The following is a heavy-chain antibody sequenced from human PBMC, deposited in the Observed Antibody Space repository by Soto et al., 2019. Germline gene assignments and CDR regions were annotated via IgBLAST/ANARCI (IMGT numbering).Heavy chain of an antibody. D-gene: IGHD1-1*01. V-gene: IGHV5-51*01. CDR2: IYPGDSDT. Sequence: PGESLKISCKGSGYSFTSYWIGWVRQMPGKGLEWMGIIYPGDSDTRYSPSFQGQVTISADKSISTAYLQWSSLKASDTAMYYCARQTTNRSYFFYGMEVWGPGTTVNVST. CDR3: ARQTTNRSYFFYGMEV. J-gene: IGHJ6*01. CDR1: GYSFTSYW.